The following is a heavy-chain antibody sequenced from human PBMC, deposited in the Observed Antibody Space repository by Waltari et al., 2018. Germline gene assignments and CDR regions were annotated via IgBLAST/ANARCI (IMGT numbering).Heavy chain of an antibody. J-gene: IGHJ4*02. V-gene: IGHV7-4-1*01. Sequence: QVHLEQSGSESQRLAASVRNSCLTSGYSFTDAAITWARKAPGQGRQWLGWKKAQTGNPSFAQGFSLRFVFSVATSVSTAYLQIDSLTTSDSAVYFGSREALVGTSPVVDDWCRGTLVT. CDR2: KKAQTGNP. D-gene: IGHD2-8*02. CDR3: SREALVGTSPVVDD. CDR1: GYSFTDAA.